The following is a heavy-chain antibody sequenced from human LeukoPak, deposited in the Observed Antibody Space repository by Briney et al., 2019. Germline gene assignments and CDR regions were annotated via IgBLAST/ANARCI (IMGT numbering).Heavy chain of an antibody. CDR3: ARGKTYYYDSSGRDFDY. V-gene: IGHV4-59*12. CDR2: IYYSGTT. CDR1: GGSISNYY. Sequence: SETLSLTCTVSGGSISNYYWNWIRQPPGKGLEWIGYIYYSGTTNYNPPLKSRVTISVDTSKNQFSLKLSSVTAADTAVYYCARGKTYYYDSSGRDFDYWGQGTLVTVSS. J-gene: IGHJ4*02. D-gene: IGHD3-22*01.